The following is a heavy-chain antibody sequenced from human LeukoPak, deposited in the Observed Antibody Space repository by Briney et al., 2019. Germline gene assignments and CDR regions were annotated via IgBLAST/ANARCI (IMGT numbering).Heavy chain of an antibody. CDR2: ISYSGST. V-gene: IGHV4-59*01. CDR1: GDSIGRYY. J-gene: IGHJ4*02. Sequence: SPTLSLTCTVYGDSIGRYYWIWIRQPPKKKPECIGYISYSGSTNYNPSLKSRVTISLDTSKNHFSLKLTSVTAADTAVFYCARSQGAYFDYWGQGILVTVS. CDR3: ARSQGAYFDY.